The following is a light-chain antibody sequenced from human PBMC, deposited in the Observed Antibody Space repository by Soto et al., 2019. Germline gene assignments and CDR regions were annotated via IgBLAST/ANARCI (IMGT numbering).Light chain of an antibody. J-gene: IGKJ4*01. Sequence: EIVLTQSPATLSLSPGNRATLSCRVSQSVGSSLAWYQQKPGQAPGLLIYDASNRATGIPARFSGSGSGTDFTLTISSLEPEDFAVYYCQQRSGWPLVSTFGGGTKVEIK. V-gene: IGKV3-11*01. CDR2: DAS. CDR1: QSVGSS. CDR3: QQRSGWPLVST.